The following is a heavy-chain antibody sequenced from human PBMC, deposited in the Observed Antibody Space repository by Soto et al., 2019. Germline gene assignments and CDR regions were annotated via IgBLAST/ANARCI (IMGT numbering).Heavy chain of an antibody. V-gene: IGHV3-73*01. Sequence: PGGSLRLSCAASGFTFSGSAMHWVRQASGKGLEWVGRIRSKANSCATAYAASVKGRLTISRDDSKNTAYLQMNSLKTEDTAVYYCISTVTTFNYFDYWGQGTLVTVSS. J-gene: IGHJ4*02. CDR1: GFTFSGSA. CDR2: IRSKANSCAT. CDR3: ISTVTTFNYFDY. D-gene: IGHD4-17*01.